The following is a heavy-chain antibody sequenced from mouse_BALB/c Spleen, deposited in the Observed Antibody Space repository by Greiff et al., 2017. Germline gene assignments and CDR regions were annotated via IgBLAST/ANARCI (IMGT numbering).Heavy chain of an antibody. CDR3: ARDYGSSYVYWYFDV. D-gene: IGHD1-1*01. V-gene: IGHV3-2*02. CDR2: ISYSGST. J-gene: IGHJ1*01. Sequence: DVQLQESGPGLVKPSQSLSLTCTVTGYSITSDYAWNWIRQFPGNKLEWMGYISYSGSTSYNPSLKSRISITRDTSKNQFFLQLNSVTTEDTATYYCARDYGSSYVYWYFDVWGAGTTVTVSS. CDR1: GYSITSDYA.